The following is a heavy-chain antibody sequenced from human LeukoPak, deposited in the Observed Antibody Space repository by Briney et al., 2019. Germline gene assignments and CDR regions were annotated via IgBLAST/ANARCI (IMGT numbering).Heavy chain of an antibody. CDR2: IYYSGST. V-gene: IGHV4-39*01. D-gene: IGHD4-11*01. CDR3: ARLQEFSAWFDP. CDR1: GGSISSSNYY. J-gene: IGHJ5*02. Sequence: SETLSLTCTVSGGSISSSNYYWGWTRQPPGKGLEWIGSIYYSGSTYYNPSLKSRVTISADTSKNRFSLKLSSATAADTAVYFCARLQEFSAWFDPWGQGTLVTVSS.